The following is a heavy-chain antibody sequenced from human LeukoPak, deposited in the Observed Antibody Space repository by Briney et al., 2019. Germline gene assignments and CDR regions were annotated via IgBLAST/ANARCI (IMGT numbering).Heavy chain of an antibody. V-gene: IGHV1-8*02. CDR2: INPNSGNT. CDR3: ARCYYDSSGSDVSFDI. J-gene: IGHJ3*02. Sequence: ASVKVSCKASGYTFSGFYIHWVRQAPGQGLEWMGWINPNSGNTGYAQKFQGRVTMTRNTSISTAYMELSSLRSEDTAVYYCARCYYDSSGSDVSFDIWGQGTMVTVSS. CDR1: GYTFSGFY. D-gene: IGHD3-22*01.